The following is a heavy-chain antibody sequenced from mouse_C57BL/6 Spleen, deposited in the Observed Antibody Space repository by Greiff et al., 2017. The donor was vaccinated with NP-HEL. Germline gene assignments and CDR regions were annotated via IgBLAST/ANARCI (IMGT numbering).Heavy chain of an antibody. CDR2: IYPSDSET. V-gene: IGHV1-61*01. D-gene: IGHD1-2*01. CDR3: ARQNYGQEDFDY. J-gene: IGHJ2*01. Sequence: QVQLQQPGAELVRPGSSVKLSCKASGYTFTSYWMDWVKQRPGQGLEWIGNIYPSDSETHYNQKFKDKATLTVDKSSSTAYMQLSSLTSEDSAVYYCARQNYGQEDFDYWGQGTTLTVSS. CDR1: GYTFTSYW.